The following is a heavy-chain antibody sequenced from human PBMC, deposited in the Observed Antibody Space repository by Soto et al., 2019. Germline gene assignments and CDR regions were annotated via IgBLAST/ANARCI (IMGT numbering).Heavy chain of an antibody. D-gene: IGHD6-19*01. CDR2: ISSSSSYI. CDR1: GFTFSSYS. J-gene: IGHJ4*02. V-gene: IGHV3-21*01. CDR3: ARDNPSAVAVDY. Sequence: GGSLRLSCAASGFTFSSYSMNWVRQAPGKGLEWVSSISSSSSYIYYADSVKGRFTISRDNAKNSLYLQMNSLRAEDTAVYYCARDNPSAVAVDYWGPGTLVTAPQ.